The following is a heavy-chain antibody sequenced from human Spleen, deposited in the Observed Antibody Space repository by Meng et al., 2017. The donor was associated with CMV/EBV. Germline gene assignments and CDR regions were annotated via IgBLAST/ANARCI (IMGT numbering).Heavy chain of an antibody. V-gene: IGHV3-23*01. CDR3: AKQYDFWSGYYTPGAVDY. D-gene: IGHD3-3*01. CDR1: FSNYV. CDR2: ISGSGGST. J-gene: IGHJ4*02. Sequence: FSNYVMNWVRQVPGKGLQWVSAISGSGGSTYYADSVKGRFTISRDNSKNTLYLQMNSLRAEDTAVYHCAKQYDFWSGYYTPGAVDYWGQGTLVTVSS.